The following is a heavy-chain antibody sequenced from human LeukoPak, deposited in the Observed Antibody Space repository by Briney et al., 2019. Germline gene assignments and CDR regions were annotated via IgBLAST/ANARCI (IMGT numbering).Heavy chain of an antibody. CDR3: ARDTLIGVLTGPRFDY. V-gene: IGHV3-48*04. CDR2: ISSSSSTI. D-gene: IGHD3-9*01. Sequence: GSLRLSCAASGFTFSSYSMNWVRQAPGKGLEWVSYISSSSSTIYYADSVKGRFTISRDNAKNSLYLQMNSLRAEDTAVYYCARDTLIGVLTGPRFDYWGQGTLVTFSS. CDR1: GFTFSSYS. J-gene: IGHJ4*02.